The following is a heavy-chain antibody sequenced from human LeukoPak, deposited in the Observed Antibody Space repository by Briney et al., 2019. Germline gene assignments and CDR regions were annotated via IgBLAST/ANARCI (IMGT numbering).Heavy chain of an antibody. CDR2: IFHTGIT. D-gene: IGHD2-2*02. CDR3: ARDLFPINWFES. J-gene: IGHJ5*01. CDR1: GGSVTKYY. V-gene: IGHV4-59*02. Sequence: NSSETLSPTCTVSGGSVTKYYWHWIRQAPGKGLEWIGFIFHTGITNYNPSLKSRVTISVDTSKNQFSLKLTSVTAADTAVYFCARDLFPINWFESWGQGTLVTVSS.